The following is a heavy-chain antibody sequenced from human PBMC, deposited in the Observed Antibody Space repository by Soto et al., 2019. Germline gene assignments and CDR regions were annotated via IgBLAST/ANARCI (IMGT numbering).Heavy chain of an antibody. CDR3: SRDQSAPIVVVINYAFDI. D-gene: IGHD3-22*01. CDR1: GGTFSSYT. J-gene: IGHJ3*02. CDR2: IIPILGIA. V-gene: IGHV1-69*08. Sequence: QVQLVQSGAEVKKPGSSVKVSCKASGGTFSSYTISWVRQAPGQGLEWMGRIIPILGIANSAQKFQGRVTIPADKSTSTAYMELSSLSSEDTAVYYCSRDQSAPIVVVINYAFDIWGQGTLVTVSS.